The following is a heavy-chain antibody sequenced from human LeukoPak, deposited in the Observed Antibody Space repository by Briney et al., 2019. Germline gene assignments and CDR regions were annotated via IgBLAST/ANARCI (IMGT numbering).Heavy chain of an antibody. CDR1: GYTFTDDY. CDR3: APTPEAYSSNWNV. V-gene: IGHV1-2*02. J-gene: IGHJ4*02. Sequence: ASVKVSCKASGYTFTDDYMHWVRQAAGQGLEWMGWINPNSGFTNYAQKFQGRVPMTRDTSISTAYMEVRRLRSDATAVSYCAPTPEAYSSNWNVWGQGTLVTVSS. D-gene: IGHD6-13*01. CDR2: INPNSGFT.